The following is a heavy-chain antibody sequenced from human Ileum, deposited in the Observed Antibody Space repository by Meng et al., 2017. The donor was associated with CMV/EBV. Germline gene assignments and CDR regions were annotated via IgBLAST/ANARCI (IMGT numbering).Heavy chain of an antibody. D-gene: IGHD3-3*01. CDR2: IYHSGST. CDR1: SISCVNYY. Sequence: SISCVNYYLRWIRQAPGKGLEWLGYIYHSGSTYYNPSPANQITISVSTSTTQSPLMLTSVTAADAAIYYCGRVDFVTLLDYWGPGTLVTVSS. V-gene: IGHV4-30-4*01. CDR3: GRVDFVTLLDY. J-gene: IGHJ4*02.